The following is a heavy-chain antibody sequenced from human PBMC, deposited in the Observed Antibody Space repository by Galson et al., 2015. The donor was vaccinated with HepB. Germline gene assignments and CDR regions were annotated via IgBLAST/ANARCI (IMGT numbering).Heavy chain of an antibody. J-gene: IGHJ4*02. V-gene: IGHV3-64D*06. CDR1: GFSFGSYA. D-gene: IGHD6-19*01. CDR3: VKPQGSGWYTLSYYFDY. CDR2: ISDNGGST. Sequence: SLRLSCAASGFSFGSYAMHWVRQAPGKGLELVSSISDNGGSTYYADSVKGRFTVSRDNSKDTLYLQMSSLRAEDTAVYYCVKPQGSGWYTLSYYFDYWGQGTLVTVSS.